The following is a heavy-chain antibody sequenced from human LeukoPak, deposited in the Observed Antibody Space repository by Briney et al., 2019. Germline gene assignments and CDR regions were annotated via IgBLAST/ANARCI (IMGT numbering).Heavy chain of an antibody. CDR1: GGSFSGYY. CDR3: ARVGPVRGYGAYYFDY. D-gene: IGHD4-17*01. CDR2: INHSGST. V-gene: IGHV4-34*01. Sequence: NSSETLSLTCAVYGGSFSGYYWSWIRQPPGKGLEWIGEINHSGSTNYNPSLKSRVTISVDTSKNQFSLKLSSVTAADTAVYYCARVGPVRGYGAYYFDYWGQGTLVTVSS. J-gene: IGHJ4*02.